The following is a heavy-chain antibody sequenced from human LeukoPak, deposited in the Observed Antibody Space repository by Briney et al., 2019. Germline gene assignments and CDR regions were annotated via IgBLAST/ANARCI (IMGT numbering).Heavy chain of an antibody. CDR2: MNPNSGNT. CDR1: GYTFTSYD. Sequence: GASVKVSCKASGYTFTSYDINWVRQATGQGLEWKGWMNPNSGNTGYARKFQGRVTMTRNTSISTAYMELSSLRSEDTAVYYCARARTTNTYYDILTGYYNVPAFHIWGQGTMVTVSS. CDR3: ARARTTNTYYDILTGYYNVPAFHI. J-gene: IGHJ3*02. V-gene: IGHV1-8*01. D-gene: IGHD3-9*01.